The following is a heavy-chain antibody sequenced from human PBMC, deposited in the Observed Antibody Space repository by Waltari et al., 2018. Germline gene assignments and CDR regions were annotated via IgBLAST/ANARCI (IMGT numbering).Heavy chain of an antibody. V-gene: IGHV4-4*02. D-gene: IGHD3-16*01. J-gene: IGHJ4*02. CDR3: AVAGGPDRWGSPAPVTR. Sequence: QVQLQESGPGLVKPSGTLSLTCAVSGGSISSSNWWSWVRQPPGKGLEWIGEIYHRGSTNYNPSLKRRVTISVDKCKNQFSLKLSSVTAADTAVYYCAVAGGPDRWGSPAPVTRWGQGTLVTVSS. CDR2: IYHRGST. CDR1: GGSISSSNW.